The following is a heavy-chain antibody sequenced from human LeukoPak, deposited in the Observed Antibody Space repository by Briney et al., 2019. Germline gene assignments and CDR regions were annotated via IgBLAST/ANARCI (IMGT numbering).Heavy chain of an antibody. V-gene: IGHV4-59*08. CDR1: GGSISSYY. CDR2: IYYSGST. Sequence: SETLSLTCTVSGGSISSYYWSWIRQPPGKGLEWIGYIYYSGSTNYNPSLKSRVTISVDTSKNQFSLKLSSVTAADTAVYYCATSTVSGGYGSGTFDIWGQGTMVTVSS. D-gene: IGHD2-15*01. CDR3: ATSTVSGGYGSGTFDI. J-gene: IGHJ3*02.